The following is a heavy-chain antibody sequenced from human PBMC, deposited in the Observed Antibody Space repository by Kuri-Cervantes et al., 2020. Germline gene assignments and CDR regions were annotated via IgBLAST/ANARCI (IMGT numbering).Heavy chain of an antibody. CDR1: GYTFTSYD. J-gene: IGHJ6*03. D-gene: IGHD2-2*01. Sequence: ASVKVSCKASGYTFTSYDINWVRQATGQGLEWMGWMNPNSGNTGYAQKFQGRVTMTRNTSISTAYMELSSLRSDDTAVYYCARCVAVPAALGRYFYYYYVDVWGKGTTVTVSS. CDR3: ARCVAVPAALGRYFYYYYVDV. V-gene: IGHV1-8*02. CDR2: MNPNSGNT.